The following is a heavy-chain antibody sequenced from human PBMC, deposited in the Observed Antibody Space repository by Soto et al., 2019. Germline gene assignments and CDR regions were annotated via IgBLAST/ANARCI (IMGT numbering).Heavy chain of an antibody. Sequence: PSETLSLTCTVSGGSISSGDYYWSWIRQPPGKGLEWIGYIYYSGSTYYNPSLKSRVTISVDTSKNQFSLKLSSVTAADTAVYYCARDRIEYSSSVYYYYGMDVWGQGTTVTVSS. CDR2: IYYSGST. V-gene: IGHV4-30-4*02. D-gene: IGHD6-6*01. CDR3: ARDRIEYSSSVYYYYGMDV. CDR1: GGSISSGDYY. J-gene: IGHJ6*02.